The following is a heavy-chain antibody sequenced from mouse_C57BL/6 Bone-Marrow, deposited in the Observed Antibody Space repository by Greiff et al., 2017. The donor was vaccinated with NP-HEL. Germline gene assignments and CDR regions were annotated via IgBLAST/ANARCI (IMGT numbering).Heavy chain of an antibody. CDR3: TGYGFDY. CDR2: IDPENGDT. Sequence: VQLQQSGAELVRPGASVKLSCTASGFNIKDDYMHWVKQRPEQGLEWIGWIDPENGDTEYASKFQGKATITADTSSNPAYLQISSLTSEDTAVCYCTGYGFDYWGQGTLVTVSA. CDR1: GFNIKDDY. D-gene: IGHD1-2*01. V-gene: IGHV14-4*01. J-gene: IGHJ3*01.